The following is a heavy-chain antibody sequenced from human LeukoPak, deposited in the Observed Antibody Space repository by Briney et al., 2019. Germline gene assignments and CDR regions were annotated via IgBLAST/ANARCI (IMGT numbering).Heavy chain of an antibody. V-gene: IGHV3-30*18. CDR3: AKDGPLYCSGGSCYTMYGMDV. Sequence: GGSLRLSSAASGFTFSSYGMHWVRQAPGKGLEWVAVISYDGSNKYYADSVKGRFTISRDNSKNTLYLQMNSLRAEDTAVYYCAKDGPLYCSGGSCYTMYGMDVWGQGTTVTVSS. J-gene: IGHJ6*02. CDR1: GFTFSSYG. D-gene: IGHD2-15*01. CDR2: ISYDGSNK.